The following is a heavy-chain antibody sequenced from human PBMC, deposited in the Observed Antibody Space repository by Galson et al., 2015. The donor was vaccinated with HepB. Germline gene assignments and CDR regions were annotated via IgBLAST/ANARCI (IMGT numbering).Heavy chain of an antibody. CDR2: IRSKADNYAT. J-gene: IGHJ6*02. V-gene: IGHV3-73*01. Sequence: SLRLSCAASGFTFSGSAVHWVRQASGKGLEWVGRIRSKADNYATGYAASVKGRFSISRDDSKNTAYLQMNSLKTEDTAVYYCTSGAAGTNSYYGMDVWGQETTVTVSS. D-gene: IGHD6-13*01. CDR1: GFTFSGSA. CDR3: TSGAAGTNSYYGMDV.